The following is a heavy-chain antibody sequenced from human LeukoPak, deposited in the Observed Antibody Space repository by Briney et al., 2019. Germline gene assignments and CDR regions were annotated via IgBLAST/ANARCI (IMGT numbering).Heavy chain of an antibody. J-gene: IGHJ3*02. CDR3: ARGYSSGWYDAFDI. D-gene: IGHD6-19*01. V-gene: IGHV4-38-2*01. CDR1: GYSISGGYY. CDR2: IYHSGST. Sequence: SETLSLTCAVSGYSISGGYYWGWIRQPPGKGLEWIGSIYHSGSTYYNPSLKSRVTISVDTSKNQFSLKLSSVTAADTAVYYCARGYSSGWYDAFDIWGQGTMVTVSS.